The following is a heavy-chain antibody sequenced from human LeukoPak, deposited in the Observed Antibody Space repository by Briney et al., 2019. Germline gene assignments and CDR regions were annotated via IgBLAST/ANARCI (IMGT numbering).Heavy chain of an antibody. V-gene: IGHV4-39*07. D-gene: IGHD6-19*01. CDR2: IYYSGTT. J-gene: IGHJ4*02. CDR1: GGSISSRSYY. CDR3: TKATQWLAFDY. Sequence: SETLSLTCTVSGGSISSRSYYWGWIRQSPGKGLEWIGTIYYSGTTYYNPSLKSRVPISVDTSKNHFSLQLTSVTAADTAVYYCTKATQWLAFDYWGRGTLVTVSS.